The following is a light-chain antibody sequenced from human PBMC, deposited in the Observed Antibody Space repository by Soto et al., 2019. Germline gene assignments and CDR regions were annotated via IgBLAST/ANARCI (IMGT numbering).Light chain of an antibody. CDR2: KDT. V-gene: IGLV3-27*01. CDR3: YSAADNSVGF. CDR1: ILAKKY. Sequence: SYDLTQPSSVSVSPGQTATITCSGDILAKKYVRWFQQKPGQAPLLLIYKDTERPSGIPERFSGSSSGTTVTLTISGAHVDDDGDYYCYSAADNSVGFFGGGTKLTVL. J-gene: IGLJ2*01.